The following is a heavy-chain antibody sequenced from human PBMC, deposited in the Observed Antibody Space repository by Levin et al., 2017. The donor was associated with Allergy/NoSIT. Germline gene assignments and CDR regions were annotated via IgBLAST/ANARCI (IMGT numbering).Heavy chain of an antibody. CDR2: IYYSGST. CDR1: GGSISSYY. J-gene: IGHJ6*02. V-gene: IGHV4-59*01. Sequence: SETLSLTCTVSGGSISSYYWSWIRQPPGKGLEWIGYIYYSGSTNYNPSLKSRVTISVDTSKNQFSLKLSSVTAADTAVYYCARDGTGYSSSWYAGGSYYYYYGMDVWGQGTTVTVSS. CDR3: ARDGTGYSSSWYAGGSYYYYYGMDV. D-gene: IGHD6-13*01.